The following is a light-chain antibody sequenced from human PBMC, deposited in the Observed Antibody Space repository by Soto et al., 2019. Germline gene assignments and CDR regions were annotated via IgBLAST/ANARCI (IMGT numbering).Light chain of an antibody. V-gene: IGLV2-14*01. CDR3: SSYSTSGTFVV. J-gene: IGLJ2*01. Sequence: QSALTQPASVSGSPGQSITISCTGTSSDIRGYDYVSWYQHHPGKAPKLMIYAVNNRPSGVSSRFSGSKSGNTASLTISGLQADDEADYYCSSYSTSGTFVVFGGGTKVTVL. CDR1: SSDIRGYDY. CDR2: AVN.